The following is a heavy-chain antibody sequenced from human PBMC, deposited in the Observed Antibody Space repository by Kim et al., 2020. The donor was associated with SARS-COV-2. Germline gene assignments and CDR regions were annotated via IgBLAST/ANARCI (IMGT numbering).Heavy chain of an antibody. CDR1: GFTFNSYE. V-gene: IGHV3-48*03. CDR3: ARKGPDGELSP. CDR2: IGSSGSTT. J-gene: IGHJ5*02. D-gene: IGHD3-10*01. Sequence: GGSLRLSCAASGFTFNSYEMNWVRQAPGKGPEWVSYIGSSGSTTFYADSVKGRFTISRDNTKNSLFLQMNSLRAEDTAVYYCARKGPDGELSPWGQGTLVTVSS.